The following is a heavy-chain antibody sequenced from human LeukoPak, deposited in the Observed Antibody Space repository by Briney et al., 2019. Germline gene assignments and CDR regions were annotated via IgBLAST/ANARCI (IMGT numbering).Heavy chain of an antibody. D-gene: IGHD5-18*01. Sequence: GSSVKVSCKASGGTFSTYEINWVRQAPGQGLEWVGRIIPVLNIANYAQRFQGRVTITADKSTNTAYMELSSLRSEDTATYYCARRSDTGVVPHHSYYCFDVLGQGTAVTVSS. CDR1: GGTFSTYE. J-gene: IGHJ6*02. CDR3: ARRSDTGVVPHHSYYCFDV. CDR2: IIPVLNIA. V-gene: IGHV1-69*04.